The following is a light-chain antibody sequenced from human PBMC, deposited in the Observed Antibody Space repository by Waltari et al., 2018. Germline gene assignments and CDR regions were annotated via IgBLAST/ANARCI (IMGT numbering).Light chain of an antibody. J-gene: IGKJ1*01. CDR1: QTIGRS. CDR2: GAS. CDR3: QQYNNWPPGT. Sequence: ETVVTQSPATLSVSPGESATLSCRPSQTIGRSLAWYQQQPGQAPRLVIYGASIRATGIPPRFSGSGSETEFALTISGLQSEDFAVYYCQQYNNWPPGTFGQGTKVEI. V-gene: IGKV3-15*01.